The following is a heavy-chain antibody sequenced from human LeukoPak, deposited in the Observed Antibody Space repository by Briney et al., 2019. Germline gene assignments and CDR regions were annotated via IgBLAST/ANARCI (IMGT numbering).Heavy chain of an antibody. CDR1: GFTCENSA. Sequence: GRSLRLSCAASGFTCENSAMHWVRQAPGKGLEWVSGISWNSGDLIYADSVKGRFTISRDNAKNSLYLQMNSLRLEDMALYYCARRSGDRAFDIWGQGTMVTVSS. CDR2: ISWNSGDL. V-gene: IGHV3-9*03. J-gene: IGHJ3*02. CDR3: ARRSGDRAFDI. D-gene: IGHD3-10*01.